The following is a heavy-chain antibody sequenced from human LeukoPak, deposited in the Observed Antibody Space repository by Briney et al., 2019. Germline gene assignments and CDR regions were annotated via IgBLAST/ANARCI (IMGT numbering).Heavy chain of an antibody. D-gene: IGHD4-17*01. CDR2: ISGSGGNT. CDR3: AKENTKTPIRPGEATVTKGYFDY. CDR1: SFTFGSYW. J-gene: IGHJ4*02. V-gene: IGHV3-23*01. Sequence: GGSLRLSCAASSFTFGSYWMHWVRQIPEKGLVWVSVISGSGGNTYYADSVKGRFTISRDNSKNTLYLQMNSLRAEDTAVYYCAKENTKTPIRPGEATVTKGYFDYWGQGTLIAASS.